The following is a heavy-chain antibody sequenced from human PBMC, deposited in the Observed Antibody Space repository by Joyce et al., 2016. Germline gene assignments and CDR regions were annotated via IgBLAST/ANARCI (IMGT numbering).Heavy chain of an antibody. Sequence: EVQLVEPGGGLVKPGGSLRLSCAASGFTFSSYSMSWVRQAPGKGLEWVSTLSSSSSYIKYTDSVKGRFTISRDNAKNSLYVQMNSLRVEDTAVYYCARSSYTNGIFDYWGQGTLVTVSS. J-gene: IGHJ4*02. V-gene: IGHV3-21*01. CDR1: GFTFSSYS. CDR2: LSSSSSYI. D-gene: IGHD2-8*01. CDR3: ARSSYTNGIFDY.